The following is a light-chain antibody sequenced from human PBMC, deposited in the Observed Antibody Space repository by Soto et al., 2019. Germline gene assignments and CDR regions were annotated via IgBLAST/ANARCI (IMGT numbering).Light chain of an antibody. J-gene: IGLJ1*01. CDR2: EVF. CDR3: GSNVGLNTYV. Sequence: QSALTQPASVSGSPGQSITISCTGSSSDVGTYNLVSWYQHHPGKAPKLVLYEVFKRPSGVSDRFTGSKSGNTASLTISGLQAEDEADYHCGSNVGLNTYVFGTGTKVTVL. CDR1: SSDVGTYNL. V-gene: IGLV2-23*02.